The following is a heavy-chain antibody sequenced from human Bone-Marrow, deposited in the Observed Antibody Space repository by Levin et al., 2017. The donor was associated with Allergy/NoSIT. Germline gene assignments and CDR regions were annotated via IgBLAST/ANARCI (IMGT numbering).Heavy chain of an antibody. CDR3: ARDDDGYLGY. CDR2: IWFDGNNI. D-gene: IGHD3-22*01. J-gene: IGHJ4*02. V-gene: IGHV3-33*01. CDR1: GFTFRNYA. Sequence: PGGSLRLSCATSGFTFRNYAFHWVRQAPGKGLEWVALIWFDGNNIYNGDSVKGRFTISRDNSRNTLYLQMNSLRAEDTALYYCARDDDGYLGYWGQGTLVTVSS.